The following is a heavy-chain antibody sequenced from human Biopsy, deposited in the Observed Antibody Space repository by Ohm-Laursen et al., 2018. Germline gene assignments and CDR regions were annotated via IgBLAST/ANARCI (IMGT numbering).Heavy chain of an antibody. V-gene: IGHV3-9*01. Sequence: SLRLSCTASRFTFEDYAMHWVRLTPGKCLEWVSGIDWDRGSIAYGDSVKGRFTISRDNGKNFLYLQMSSLRVEDTALYFCAKDKGAHINYGDLYYFDSWGPGTMVTVSA. J-gene: IGHJ4*02. CDR1: RFTFEDYA. CDR2: IDWDRGSI. CDR3: AKDKGAHINYGDLYYFDS. D-gene: IGHD3-10*01.